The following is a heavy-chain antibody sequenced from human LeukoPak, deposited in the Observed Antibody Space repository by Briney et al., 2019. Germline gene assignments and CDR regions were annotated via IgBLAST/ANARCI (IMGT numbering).Heavy chain of an antibody. J-gene: IGHJ4*02. CDR2: IGSAGDT. V-gene: IGHV3-13*01. Sequence: PGGSLRLSCAASGFTFSSYDMHWVRQATGKGLEWVSGIGSAGDTYYPDSVKGRFTISRDNAKNSLYLQMNSLRAEDTAVYYCARDQEGKYYYGSGSPPGVDYWGQGTLVTVSS. CDR1: GFTFSSYD. CDR3: ARDQEGKYYYGSGSPPGVDY. D-gene: IGHD3-10*01.